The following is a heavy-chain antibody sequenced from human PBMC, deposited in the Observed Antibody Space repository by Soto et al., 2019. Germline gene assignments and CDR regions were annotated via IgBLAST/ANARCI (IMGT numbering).Heavy chain of an antibody. CDR1: EFSLSTTGVT. J-gene: IGHJ4*02. D-gene: IGHD6-13*01. CDR2: IYWDDDT. V-gene: IGHV2-5*02. Sequence: QITLRESGPTLAKPTQTLTLTCTISEFSLSTTGVTVGWIRQPPLQALDWLALIYWDDDTRYSTSVHSRITVTKDTSKNQVLLTLTNVDPVDTATYYCAHRTIEAPGTFGYWGQGTLVGVSS. CDR3: AHRTIEAPGTFGY.